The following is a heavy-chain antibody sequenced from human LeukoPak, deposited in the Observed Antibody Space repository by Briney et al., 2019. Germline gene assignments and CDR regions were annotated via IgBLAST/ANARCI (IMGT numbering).Heavy chain of an antibody. CDR2: INPNSGGT. CDR3: ARDPSPVDTAMVLFDY. J-gene: IGHJ4*02. Sequence: ASVKVSCKASGYTFTGYYMHWVRQAPGQGLEWMGWINPNSGGTNYAQRFQGRVTMTRDTSISTAYMELSRLRSDDTAVYYCARDPSPVDTAMVLFDYWGQGTLVTVSS. CDR1: GYTFTGYY. D-gene: IGHD5-18*01. V-gene: IGHV1-2*02.